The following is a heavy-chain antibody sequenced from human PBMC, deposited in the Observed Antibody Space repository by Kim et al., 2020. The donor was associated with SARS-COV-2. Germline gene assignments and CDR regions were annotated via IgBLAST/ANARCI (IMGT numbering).Heavy chain of an antibody. D-gene: IGHD6-13*01. CDR3: ARQGSSSWYGLDYYFDY. CDR1: GASIASYY. Sequence: SETLSLTCTVSGASIASYYWSWIRQPPGKGLEWIGYSHYSGNTNQNPSLKRRLTISVDASRNQFSLALSSVTAADTAVYYCARQGSSSWYGLDYYFDY. CDR2: SHYSGNT. J-gene: IGHJ4*01. V-gene: IGHV4-59*08.